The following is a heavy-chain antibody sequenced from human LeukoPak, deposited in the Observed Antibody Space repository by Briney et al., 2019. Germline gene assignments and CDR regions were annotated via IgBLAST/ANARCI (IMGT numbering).Heavy chain of an antibody. J-gene: IGHJ4*02. Sequence: SETLSLTCTVSGGSISSSSYYWSWIRQPPGRGLEWIGYIYYSGSTYYNPSLKSRVIIPVDTSKNQFSLRLSSVTAADTAVYYCARDNWGFDYWGQGTLVTVSS. CDR1: GGSISSSSYY. V-gene: IGHV4-30-4*08. CDR2: IYYSGST. CDR3: ARDNWGFDY. D-gene: IGHD7-27*01.